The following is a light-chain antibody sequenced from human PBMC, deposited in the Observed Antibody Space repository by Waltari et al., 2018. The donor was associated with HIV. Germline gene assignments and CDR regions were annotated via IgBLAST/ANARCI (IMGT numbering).Light chain of an antibody. V-gene: IGLV2-23*02. Sequence: QSALTQPASVSGSPGQSITISCTETSGDVDNYNLVSWYQQYTGRAPKLLIYEVTKRPSGVSNHFSGSKSGNTASLTISDLQAEDEAKYYCCSYGNSGTFVLFGGGTRVTV. CDR1: SGDVDNYNL. J-gene: IGLJ2*01. CDR2: EVT. CDR3: CSYGNSGTFVL.